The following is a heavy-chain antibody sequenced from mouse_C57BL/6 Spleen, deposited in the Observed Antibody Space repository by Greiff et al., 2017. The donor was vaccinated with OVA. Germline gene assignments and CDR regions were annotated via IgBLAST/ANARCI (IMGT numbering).Heavy chain of an antibody. CDR1: GFTFSNYW. J-gene: IGHJ2*01. D-gene: IGHD2-13*01. CDR3: TGGLEYFDY. V-gene: IGHV6-3*01. CDR2: IRLKSDNYAT. Sequence: EVKLVESGGGLVQPGGSMKLSCVASGFTFSNYWMNWVRQSPEKGLEWVAQIRLKSDNYATHYAESVKGRFTISRDDSKSSVYLQMNNLRAEDTGIYYCTGGLEYFDYWGQGTTLTVSS.